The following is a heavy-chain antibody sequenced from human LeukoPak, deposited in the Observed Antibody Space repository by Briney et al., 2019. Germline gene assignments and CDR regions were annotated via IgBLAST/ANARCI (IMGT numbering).Heavy chain of an antibody. CDR2: ISAYNGNT. CDR1: GYTFTSYG. V-gene: IGHV1-18*01. D-gene: IGHD2-2*01. CDR3: ARTCSSTSCQSYNWFDP. J-gene: IGHJ5*02. Sequence: ASVKVSCKASGYTFTSYGISWVRQAPGQGLEWMGWISAYNGNTNYAQKLQGRVTMTTDTSTSTAYMELRSLRSDDTAVYYCARTCSSTSCQSYNWFDPWGQGTLVTVSS.